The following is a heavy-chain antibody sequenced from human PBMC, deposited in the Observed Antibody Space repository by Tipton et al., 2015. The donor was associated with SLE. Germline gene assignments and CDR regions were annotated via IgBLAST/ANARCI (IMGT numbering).Heavy chain of an antibody. D-gene: IGHD3-16*02. CDR3: ARGGFIGNYYYMDV. J-gene: IGHJ6*03. Sequence: TLSLTCSVSAYSISSGYYWGWIRQSPGKGLEWIGEINQSGSTNYNPSLKSRVTISVDTSKNQFSLKLSSVTAADTAVYYCARGGFIGNYYYMDVWGKGTTVTVSS. CDR1: AYSISSGYY. V-gene: IGHV4-38-2*02. CDR2: INQSGST.